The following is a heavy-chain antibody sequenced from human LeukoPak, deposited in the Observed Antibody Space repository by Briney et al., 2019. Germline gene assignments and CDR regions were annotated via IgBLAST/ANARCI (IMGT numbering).Heavy chain of an antibody. D-gene: IGHD1-26*01. V-gene: IGHV4-59*01. CDR3: ARGSGSYYLYGMDV. CDR1: GGSITGYY. J-gene: IGHJ6*02. CDR2: IYYSGNT. Sequence: SETLSLTCTVSGGSITGYYWSWIRQPPGKGLEWIGYIYYSGNTNYNPSLKSRVTMSVDTSKNQFSLKLSSVTAADTAVYYCARGSGSYYLYGMDVWGQGTTVTVSS.